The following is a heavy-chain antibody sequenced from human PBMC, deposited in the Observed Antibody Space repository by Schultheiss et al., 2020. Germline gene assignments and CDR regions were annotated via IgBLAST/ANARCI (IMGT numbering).Heavy chain of an antibody. CDR3: ARRPFDWLGHYYGMDV. V-gene: IGHV1-18*04. CDR2: ISAYNGNT. CDR1: GYTFTSYG. D-gene: IGHD3-9*01. J-gene: IGHJ6*02. Sequence: ASVKVSCKASGYTFTSYGISWVRQAPGQGLEWMGWISAYNGNTNYAQKLQGRVTMTTDTSTSTAYMELRSLRSDDTAVYYCARRPFDWLGHYYGMDVWGQGTTVTVSS.